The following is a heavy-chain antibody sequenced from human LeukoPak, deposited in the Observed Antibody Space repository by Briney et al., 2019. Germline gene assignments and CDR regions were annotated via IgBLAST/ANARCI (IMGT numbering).Heavy chain of an antibody. V-gene: IGHV4-59*01. J-gene: IGHJ6*02. CDR2: IYYSGST. D-gene: IGHD5/OR15-5a*01. CDR1: GGSISSYY. CDR3: ARSSTYYYYGMDV. Sequence: SETLSLTCTVSGGSISSYYWSWIRQPPGKGLEWIGYIYYSGSTNYNPSLKSRVTISVDTSKNQFSLKLSSVTAADTAVYYCARSSTYYYYGMDVWGQGTTVTVSS.